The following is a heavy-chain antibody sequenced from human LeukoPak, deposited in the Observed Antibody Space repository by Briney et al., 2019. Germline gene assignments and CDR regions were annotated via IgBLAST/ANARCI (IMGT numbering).Heavy chain of an antibody. CDR1: CGALSRSSYY. D-gene: IGHD3-9*01. Sequence: SENPSPPLPFSCGALSRSSYYWGGIRPPPGKGVGWIGSIYYSGSTYYNPSLKSRVTMSVDTSNNQLSLMMTSVTAADTAVFYCARTPQGDNYFDYWGQGHLVTVSS. CDR3: ARTPQGDNYFDY. CDR2: IYYSGST. J-gene: IGHJ4*02. V-gene: IGHV4-39*07.